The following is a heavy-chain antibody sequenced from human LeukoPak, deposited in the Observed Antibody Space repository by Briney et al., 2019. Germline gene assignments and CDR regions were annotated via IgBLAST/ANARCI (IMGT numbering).Heavy chain of an antibody. Sequence: GGSLRLSCAASGFTFSSYGMNWVRQAPGKGLEWVSYISDSSSTIYYADSVKGRLTISRDNAKNSLYLQMNSLRAEDTAVYYCARWGAAGYGDYWGQGTLVTVSS. V-gene: IGHV3-48*03. D-gene: IGHD3-9*01. CDR1: GFTFSSYG. CDR3: ARWGAAGYGDY. J-gene: IGHJ4*02. CDR2: ISDSSSTI.